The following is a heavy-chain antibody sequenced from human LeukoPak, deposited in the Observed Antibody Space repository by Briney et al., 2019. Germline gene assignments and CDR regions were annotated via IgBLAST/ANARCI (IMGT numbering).Heavy chain of an antibody. CDR2: IYTSGST. D-gene: IGHD6-13*01. J-gene: IGHJ4*02. CDR3: ATALYSSSWYAVDY. CDR1: GGSFSSGSYY. Sequence: SETLSPTCTVSGGSFSSGSYYWSWIRQPAGKGLEWIGRIYTSGSTNYNPSLKSRVTISVDTSKNQFSLKLSSVTAADTAVYYCATALYSSSWYAVDYWGQGTLVTVSS. V-gene: IGHV4-61*02.